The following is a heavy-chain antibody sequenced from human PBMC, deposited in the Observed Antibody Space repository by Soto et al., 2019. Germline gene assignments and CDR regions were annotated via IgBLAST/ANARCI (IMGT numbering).Heavy chain of an antibody. CDR2: IIPIVHTA. J-gene: IGHJ5*02. CDR3: AMITMIHSYDP. V-gene: IGHV1-69*01. Sequence: QVQLVQSGAEVKKPGSSVKVSCKASGGTFRSNGISWVRQAPGQGLEWLGGIIPIVHTASYAQTFRGRVTITADESTTTAYMELSSLSSEGTAVYYCAMITMIHSYDPWGQGTLVTVSS. CDR1: GGTFRSNG. D-gene: IGHD3-22*01.